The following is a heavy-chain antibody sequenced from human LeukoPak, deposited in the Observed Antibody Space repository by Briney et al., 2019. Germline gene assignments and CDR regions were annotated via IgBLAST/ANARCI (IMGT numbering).Heavy chain of an antibody. J-gene: IGHJ6*03. CDR1: GYTFTGYY. CDR3: ARDRVVTPGYYYYYMDV. V-gene: IGHV1-2*02. D-gene: IGHD4-23*01. CDR2: INPDSGGT. Sequence: ASVKVSCKASGYTFTGYYMHWVRQAPGHALEWMGWINPDSGGTNYAQKFQRRVSMTRETSISTAYMELRRLRSDDTAVYYCARDRVVTPGYYYYYMDVWGKGTTVTVSS.